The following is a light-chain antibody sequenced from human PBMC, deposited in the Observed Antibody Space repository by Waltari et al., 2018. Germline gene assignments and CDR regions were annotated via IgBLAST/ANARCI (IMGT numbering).Light chain of an antibody. Sequence: DIQMTQSPSTLSASVGDRITLTCRASQSISTWLAWYQQKPGKAPKLLIYKASNLESGVPSRFSGSGSGTEFTLTISSLQPDDFATYYCQQYNSYHTFGQATKLEIK. CDR1: QSISTW. V-gene: IGKV1-5*03. CDR2: KAS. J-gene: IGKJ2*01. CDR3: QQYNSYHT.